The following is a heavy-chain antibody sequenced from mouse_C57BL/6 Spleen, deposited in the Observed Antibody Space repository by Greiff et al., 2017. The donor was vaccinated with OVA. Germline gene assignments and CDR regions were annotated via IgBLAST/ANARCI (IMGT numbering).Heavy chain of an antibody. CDR2: IDPSDSYT. CDR1: GYTFTSYW. Sequence: QVQLQQPGAELVMPGASVKLSCKASGYTFTSYWMHWVKQRPGQGLEWIGEIDPSDSYTNYNQKFKGKSTLTVDKSSSTAYMQLSSLTSEDSAVYYGARGDEGFAYWGQGTLVTVSA. J-gene: IGHJ3*01. CDR3: ARGDEGFAY. D-gene: IGHD3-3*01. V-gene: IGHV1-69*01.